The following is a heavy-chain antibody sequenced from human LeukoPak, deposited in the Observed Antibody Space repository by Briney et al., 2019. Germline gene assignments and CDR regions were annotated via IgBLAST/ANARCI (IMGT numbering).Heavy chain of an antibody. CDR3: VARATDSSGFHIFDY. J-gene: IGHJ4*02. D-gene: IGHD3-22*01. V-gene: IGHV1-46*01. CDR2: INPSGGST. CDR1: GYTFISYG. Sequence: ASVKVSCKASGYTFISYGISWVRQAPGQGLEWMGIINPSGGSTSYAQKFQGRVTMTRDTSTSTVYMELSSLRSEDTAVYYCVARATDSSGFHIFDYWGQGTLVTVSS.